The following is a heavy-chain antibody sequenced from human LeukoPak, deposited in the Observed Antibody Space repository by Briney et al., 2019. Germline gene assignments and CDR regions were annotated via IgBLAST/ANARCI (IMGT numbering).Heavy chain of an antibody. CDR1: GGSISSYY. D-gene: IGHD5-18*01. Sequence: SETLSLTCTLAGGSISSYYWSWIRQPPGKALEWIGYIYYTGSTSYNPSLTSRVTISVDTSKNQFSLKLSSVTAADTAIYYCAREKRYGYGFGIFDYWGQGTLVTVSS. CDR3: AREKRYGYGFGIFDY. CDR2: IYYTGST. V-gene: IGHV4-59*01. J-gene: IGHJ4*02.